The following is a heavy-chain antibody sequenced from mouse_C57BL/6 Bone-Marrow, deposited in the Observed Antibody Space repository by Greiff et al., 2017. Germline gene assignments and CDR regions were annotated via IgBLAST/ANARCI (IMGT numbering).Heavy chain of an antibody. CDR1: GYTFTSYW. V-gene: IGHV1-69*01. Sequence: QVQLQQPGAELVMPGASVKLSCKASGYTFTSYWMHWVKQRPGQGLEWIGEIDPSDSYTNYNQKFKGKSTLTVDKSSSTAYMQLSSLTSEDSAFYYCAREPGYWGKGTTLTVSS. CDR2: IDPSDSYT. CDR3: AREPGY. J-gene: IGHJ2*01.